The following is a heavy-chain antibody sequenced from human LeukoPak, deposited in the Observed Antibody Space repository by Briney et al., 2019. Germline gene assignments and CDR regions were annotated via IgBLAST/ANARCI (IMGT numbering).Heavy chain of an antibody. Sequence: ASVKVSCKVSGYTLTELSMHWVRQAPGKGLEWMGGFDPEDGETIYAQKFQGRVTMTEDTSTDTAYMELSSLRSEDTAVYYCARGHQNSHLFDYWGQGTLVTVSS. CDR3: ARGHQNSHLFDY. D-gene: IGHD2/OR15-2a*01. J-gene: IGHJ4*02. CDR1: GYTLTELS. V-gene: IGHV1-24*01. CDR2: FDPEDGET.